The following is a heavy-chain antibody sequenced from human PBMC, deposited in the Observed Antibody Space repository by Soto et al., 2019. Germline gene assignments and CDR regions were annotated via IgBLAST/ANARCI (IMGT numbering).Heavy chain of an antibody. J-gene: IGHJ5*02. CDR2: IYWDDDK. D-gene: IGHD6-13*01. CDR1: GFSLSTSGVG. Sequence: GSGPTLVNPTQTLTLTCTFSGFSLSTSGVGVGWIRQPPGKALEWLALIYWDDDKRYSPSLKSRLTITKDTSKNQVVLTMTNMDPVDTATYYCAHRLVYSSSWRSTWFDPWGQGTLVTVSS. CDR3: AHRLVYSSSWRSTWFDP. V-gene: IGHV2-5*02.